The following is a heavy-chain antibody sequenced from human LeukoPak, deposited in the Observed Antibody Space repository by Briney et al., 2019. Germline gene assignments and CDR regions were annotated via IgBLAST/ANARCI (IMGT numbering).Heavy chain of an antibody. Sequence: PSETLSLTCTVSGYSISSGYYWGWIRQPPGKGLEWIGSIYHSGSTYYNPSLKSRVTISVDTSKNQFSLKLSSVTAADTAVYYCARGLGYCSGGSCYGYWGQGTLVTVSS. CDR2: IYHSGST. V-gene: IGHV4-38-2*02. CDR3: ARGLGYCSGGSCYGY. J-gene: IGHJ4*02. CDR1: GYSISSGYY. D-gene: IGHD2-15*01.